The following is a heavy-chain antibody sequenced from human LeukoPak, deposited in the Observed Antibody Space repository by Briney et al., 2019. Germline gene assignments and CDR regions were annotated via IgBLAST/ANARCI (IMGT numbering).Heavy chain of an antibody. D-gene: IGHD1-1*01. J-gene: IGHJ4*02. CDR3: AISTAGHAYYFDY. V-gene: IGHV3-64D*09. CDR2: ISSDGGST. CDR1: GFTFSSYA. Sequence: AGSLRLSCSASGFTFSSYAMHWVRQAPGSGLQYVSLISSDGGSTYYADSVKGRFTISRDNSKNTLYLQMSSLRAEDTTVYYCAISTAGHAYYFDYWGQGTPVIVSS.